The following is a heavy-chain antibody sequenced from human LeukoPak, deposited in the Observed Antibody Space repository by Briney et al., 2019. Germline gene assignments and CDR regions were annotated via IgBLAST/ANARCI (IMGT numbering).Heavy chain of an antibody. J-gene: IGHJ4*02. CDR1: GFTFSSYW. D-gene: IGHD2-2*01. CDR3: ARGGGSSTFGY. CDR2: IKQDGSEK. Sequence: GGSLRLSCAASGFTFSSYWMSWVRQAPGKGLEWVANIKQDGSEKYYVDSVKGRFTLSRDNAKNSLYLQMNSLRAEDTAVYYCARGGGSSTFGYWGQGTLVTVSS. V-gene: IGHV3-7*01.